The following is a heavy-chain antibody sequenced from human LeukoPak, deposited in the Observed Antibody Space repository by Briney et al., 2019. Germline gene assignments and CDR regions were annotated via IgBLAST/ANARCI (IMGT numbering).Heavy chain of an antibody. CDR1: GGSISSYY. J-gene: IGHJ5*02. Sequence: SETLSLTCTVSGGSISSYYWSWIRQPAGKGLEWIGRIYTSGSTNYNPSLKSRVTMSVDTSKNQFSLKLSSVTAADTAVYYCGGASPYSSSWPNWFDPWGQGTLVTVSS. D-gene: IGHD6-13*01. CDR2: IYTSGST. CDR3: GGASPYSSSWPNWFDP. V-gene: IGHV4-4*07.